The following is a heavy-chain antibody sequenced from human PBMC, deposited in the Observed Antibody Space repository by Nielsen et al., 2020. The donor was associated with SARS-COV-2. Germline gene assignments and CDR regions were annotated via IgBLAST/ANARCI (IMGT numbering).Heavy chain of an antibody. D-gene: IGHD3-3*01. CDR1: GFTFSSYA. CDR3: AKDGGSPIFGVVTYYYYYGMDV. V-gene: IGHV3-23*01. CDR2: ISGSGGST. Sequence: GGSLRLSCAASGFTFSSYAMSWVRQAPGKGLEWVSAISGSGGSTYYADSVKGRFTISRDNSKNTLYLQMNSLRAEDTAVYYCAKDGGSPIFGVVTYYYYYGMDVWGQGTTVTVSS. J-gene: IGHJ6*02.